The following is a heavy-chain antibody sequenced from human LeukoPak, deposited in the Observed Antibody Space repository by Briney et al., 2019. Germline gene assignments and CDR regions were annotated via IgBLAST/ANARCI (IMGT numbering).Heavy chain of an antibody. CDR2: MRPTDGYT. J-gene: IGHJ6*02. Sequence: ASVKVSCKASGFSLTNNYMHWVRQAPGQGLEWMGYMRPTDGYTGFAPKFQGGVTVTRDMSTNTFYMELSSLRSDDTAVYYCARERKAAMDSYYYYGMDVWGQGTTVTVSS. V-gene: IGHV1-46*01. CDR3: ARERKAAMDSYYYYGMDV. CDR1: GFSLTNNY. D-gene: IGHD5-18*01.